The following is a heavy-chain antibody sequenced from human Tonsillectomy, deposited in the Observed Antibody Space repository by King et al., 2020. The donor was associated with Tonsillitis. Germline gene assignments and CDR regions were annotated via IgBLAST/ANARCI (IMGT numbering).Heavy chain of an antibody. J-gene: IGHJ6*02. CDR3: AGLPDYEYVWGRLGMDV. CDR1: GGSISSGGYY. V-gene: IGHV4-31*03. Sequence: QLQESGPGLVKPSQTLSLTCTVSGGSISSGGYYWSWIRQHPGKGLEWIGYIYYSGSTYYNPSLKSRVTLSVATSKNQFSLKLSSVTAADTAVYYFAGLPDYEYVWGRLGMDVWGQGTTVTVSS. CDR2: IYYSGST. D-gene: IGHD3-16*01.